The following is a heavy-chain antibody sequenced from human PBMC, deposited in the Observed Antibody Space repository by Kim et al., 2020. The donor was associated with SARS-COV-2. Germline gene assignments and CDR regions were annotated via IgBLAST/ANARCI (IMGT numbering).Heavy chain of an antibody. CDR2: ISGSGVRT. J-gene: IGHJ2*01. CDR3: AKDPGGNLPPWYFDL. D-gene: IGHD3-16*01. Sequence: GGSLRLSCAASGFTFSNYAMSWVRQAPGRGLEWVSVISGSGVRTYHADSVKGRFTISRDNSKNTLSLQMNSLTAEDTAMYYCAKDPGGNLPPWYFDLWGRGNLVTLSS. CDR1: GFTFSNYA. V-gene: IGHV3-23*01.